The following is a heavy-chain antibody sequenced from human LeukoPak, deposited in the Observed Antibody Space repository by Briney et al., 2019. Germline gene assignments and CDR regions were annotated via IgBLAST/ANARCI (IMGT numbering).Heavy chain of an antibody. V-gene: IGHV3-23*01. D-gene: IGHD3-22*01. CDR2: ISGSGGST. Sequence: GGSLRLSCAASGFTSSSYAMSLVRQAPGKGLEWVSAISGSGGSTYYADSVKGRFTISRDNSKNTLYLQMNSLRAEDTAVYYCARDLSYYDSSSYFDSWGQGTLVTVSS. CDR1: GFTSSSYA. J-gene: IGHJ4*02. CDR3: ARDLSYYDSSSYFDS.